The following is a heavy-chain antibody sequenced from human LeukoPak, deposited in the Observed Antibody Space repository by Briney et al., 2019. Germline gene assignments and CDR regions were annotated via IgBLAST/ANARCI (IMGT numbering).Heavy chain of an antibody. D-gene: IGHD5-18*01. V-gene: IGHV4-59*01. CDR1: GASISSYY. CDR3: ARIQQPRSYYYYYYAMDV. Sequence: SETLSLTCTVSGASISSYYWSWVRQPPGKGLEWLGYIYYSGSTNYNPSRKSRVTISVDTSKNQFSLKLSSVTAADTAVYYCARIQQPRSYYYYYYAMDVWGKGTTVTVSS. J-gene: IGHJ6*04. CDR2: IYYSGST.